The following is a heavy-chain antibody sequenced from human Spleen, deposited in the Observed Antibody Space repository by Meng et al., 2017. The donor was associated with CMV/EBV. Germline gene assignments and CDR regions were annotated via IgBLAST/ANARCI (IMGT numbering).Heavy chain of an antibody. J-gene: IGHJ3*02. CDR1: GFTFSSYA. V-gene: IGHV3-23*01. D-gene: IGHD2-2*02. CDR3: AKEARYCSSTSCYIQSAFDI. Sequence: GESLKISCAASGFTFSSYAMSWVRQAPGKGLEWVSAISGSGGSTYYADSVKGRFTISRDNSKNTLNLQMNSLRAEDTAVYYCAKEARYCSSTSCYIQSAFDIWGQGTMVTVSS. CDR2: ISGSGGST.